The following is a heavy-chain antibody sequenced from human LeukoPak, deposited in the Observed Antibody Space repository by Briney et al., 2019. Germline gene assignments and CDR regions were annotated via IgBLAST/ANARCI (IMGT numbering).Heavy chain of an antibody. CDR1: GFTFSSYA. D-gene: IGHD3-9*01. CDR2: ISGSGGST. J-gene: IGHJ3*02. V-gene: IGHV3-23*01. CDR3: AKDQYYDILTGYPLDAFDI. Sequence: GGSLRLSCAASGFTFSSYAMSWVRQAPGKGLEWVSAISGSGGSTYYADSVKGRFTISRDNSKNTLYLQMNSLRAEDTAVYYCAKDQYYDILTGYPLDAFDIWGQGTMVTVSS.